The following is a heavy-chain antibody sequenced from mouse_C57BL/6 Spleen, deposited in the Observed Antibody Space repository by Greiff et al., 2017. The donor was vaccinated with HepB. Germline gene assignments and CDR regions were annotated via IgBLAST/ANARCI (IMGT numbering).Heavy chain of an antibody. CDR2: ISYDGSN. Sequence: EVKLLESGPGLVKPSQSLSLTCSVTGYSITSGYYWNWIRQFPGNKLEWMGYISYDGSNNYNPSLKNRISITRDTSKNQLFLKLNSVTTEDTATYYCARDRSGYAMDYWGQGTSVTVSS. V-gene: IGHV3-6*01. J-gene: IGHJ4*01. CDR3: ARDRSGYAMDY. CDR1: GYSITSGYY.